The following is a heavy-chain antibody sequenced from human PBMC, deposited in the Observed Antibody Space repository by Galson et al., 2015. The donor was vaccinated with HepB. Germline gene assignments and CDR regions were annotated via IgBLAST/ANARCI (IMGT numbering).Heavy chain of an antibody. CDR2: ITSSGGSI. CDR1: GFAFSDYY. CDR3: ARGRTTVD. Sequence: SLRLSCAASGFAFSDYYMSWVRQAPGKGLEWVSYITSSGGSIYYAASVKGRFTISRDNAKNSLFLQMNSLRAEDTAVYYCARGRTTVDWGQGTMVTVSS. J-gene: IGHJ4*02. D-gene: IGHD4-17*01. V-gene: IGHV3-11*01.